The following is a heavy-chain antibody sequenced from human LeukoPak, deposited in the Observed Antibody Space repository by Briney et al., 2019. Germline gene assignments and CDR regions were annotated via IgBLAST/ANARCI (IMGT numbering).Heavy chain of an antibody. D-gene: IGHD4-11*01. CDR2: IKQDGSES. J-gene: IGHJ4*02. CDR1: GFTFSTYN. Sequence: GGSLRLSCAASGFTFSTYNMNWVRQAPGKGLEWVANIKQDGSESYYVGSVKGRFTISRDNAKNSLYLQMNSLRAEDTAVYYCAKDSYSKGDYWGQGTLVTVSS. V-gene: IGHV3-7*05. CDR3: AKDSYSKGDY.